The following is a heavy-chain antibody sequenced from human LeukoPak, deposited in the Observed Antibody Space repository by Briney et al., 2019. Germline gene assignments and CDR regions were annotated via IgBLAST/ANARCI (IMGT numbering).Heavy chain of an antibody. CDR2: IYYSGST. D-gene: IGHD3-22*01. J-gene: IGHJ6*03. CDR1: AGSISSSSYY. CDR3: ASLYYYDSSGYYYEPSYYYYMDV. Sequence: SETLSLTCTVSAGSISSSSYYWGWIRQPPGKGLEWIGSIYYSGSTYYNPSLKSRVTISVDTSKNQFSLKLSSVTAADTAVYYCASLYYYDSSGYYYEPSYYYYMDVWGKGTTVTISS. V-gene: IGHV4-39*01.